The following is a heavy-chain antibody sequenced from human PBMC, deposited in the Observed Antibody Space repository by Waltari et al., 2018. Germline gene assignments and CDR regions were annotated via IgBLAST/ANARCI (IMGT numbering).Heavy chain of an antibody. D-gene: IGHD3-22*01. Sequence: QVQLQESGPGLVKASQTLSLTGTVPGCSIRPDNYYWSWLRHQPGKGLEWIGYIHYSGRAYYNPPLQSRVTISVDTSKNQFSLELTSVTAADTALYYCAREVITMTTSDAFDIWGQGTKVTVSS. CDR1: GCSIRPDNYY. J-gene: IGHJ3*02. CDR3: AREVITMTTSDAFDI. V-gene: IGHV4-31*03. CDR2: IHYSGRA.